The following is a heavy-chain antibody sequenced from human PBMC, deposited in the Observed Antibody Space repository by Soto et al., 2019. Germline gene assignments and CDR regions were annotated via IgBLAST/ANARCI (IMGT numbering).Heavy chain of an antibody. J-gene: IGHJ5*02. CDR2: ISSSGTYI. CDR3: ARDGFDP. V-gene: IGHV3-21*01. Sequence: EVQLVESGGGLVKPGGSLRLSCAASGFTFSSSTMNWVRQAPGKGLEWVSSISSSGTYIYYADSVKGRFTTYRDNAKNSLFLQMNILRAEDTAVYSCARDGFDPWGQGTLVTVSS. CDR1: GFTFSSST.